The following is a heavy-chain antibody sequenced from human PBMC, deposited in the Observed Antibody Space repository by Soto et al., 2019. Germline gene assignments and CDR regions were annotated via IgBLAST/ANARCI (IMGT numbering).Heavy chain of an antibody. V-gene: IGHV3-74*01. CDR2: INSDGSST. CDR1: GFTFSSYW. Sequence: EVQLVESGGGLVQPGGSLRLSCAASGFTFSSYWMHWVRQAPGKGLVWVSRINSDGSSTSYADSVKGRFTISRDNAKNTLYLRMNSLRAEDTAVYYCARRVCSGGSCYSDYWGQGTLVTVSS. CDR3: ARRVCSGGSCYSDY. D-gene: IGHD2-15*01. J-gene: IGHJ4*02.